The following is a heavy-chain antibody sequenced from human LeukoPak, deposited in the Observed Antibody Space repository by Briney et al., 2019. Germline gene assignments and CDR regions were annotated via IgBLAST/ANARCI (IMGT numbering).Heavy chain of an antibody. J-gene: IGHJ4*02. CDR2: IYHSGST. CDR1: GGSISSYY. Sequence: SETLSLTCTVSGGSISSYYWSWIRQPPGKGLEWIGYIYHSGSTKYNPSLKSRVTISVDTSKNQFSVKLSSVTAADTAVYYCARDGYSGNDGLWGQGSLVTVSS. V-gene: IGHV4-59*01. CDR3: ARDGYSGNDGL. D-gene: IGHD5-12*01.